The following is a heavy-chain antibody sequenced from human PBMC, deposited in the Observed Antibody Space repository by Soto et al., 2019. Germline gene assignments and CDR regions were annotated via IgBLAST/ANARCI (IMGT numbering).Heavy chain of an antibody. CDR2: ISDDGSTL. V-gene: IGHV3-30*03. CDR1: GFTFRTYG. CDR3: ARDPPDGDYFFDY. J-gene: IGHJ4*02. D-gene: IGHD4-17*01. Sequence: QVQLVESGGGFVQPGKSLRLSCAVSGFTFRTYGMHWVRQAPRKGLEWLAFISDDGSTLYYADSLKGRFTISRDNSKNTLHLQMTSLSVEDTPVYYCARDPPDGDYFFDYWGQGTLVTVSS.